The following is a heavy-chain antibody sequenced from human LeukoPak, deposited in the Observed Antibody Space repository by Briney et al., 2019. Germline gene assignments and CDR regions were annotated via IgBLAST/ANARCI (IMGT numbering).Heavy chain of an antibody. CDR2: IYYSGST. V-gene: IGHV4-39*07. J-gene: IGHJ6*03. CDR1: GGSISSSSYY. Sequence: PSETLSLTCTVSGGSISSSSYYWGWIRQPPGKGLEWIGSIYYSGSTYYNPSLKSRVTISVDTSKNQFSLKLSSVTAAGTAVYYCAREYGDYATLYYYYYYMDVWGKGTTVTVSS. CDR3: AREYGDYATLYYYYYYMDV. D-gene: IGHD4-17*01.